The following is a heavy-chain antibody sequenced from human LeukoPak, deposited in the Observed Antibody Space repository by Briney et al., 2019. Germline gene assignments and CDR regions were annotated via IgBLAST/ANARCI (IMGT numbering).Heavy chain of an antibody. V-gene: IGHV4-59*01. J-gene: IGHJ6*03. Sequence: SETPSLTCTVSGGSISSYYWSWIRQPPGKGLEWIGYIYYSGSTNYNPSLKSRVTISVDTSKNQFSLKLSSVTAADTAVYYCARGGQWLRLDNYMDVWGKGTTVTVSS. CDR3: ARGGQWLRLDNYMDV. CDR2: IYYSGST. D-gene: IGHD5-12*01. CDR1: GGSISSYY.